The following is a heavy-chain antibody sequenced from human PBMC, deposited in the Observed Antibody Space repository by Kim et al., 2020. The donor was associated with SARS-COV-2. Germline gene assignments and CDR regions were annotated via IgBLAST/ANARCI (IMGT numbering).Heavy chain of an antibody. Sequence: GGSLRHSCAASGFTSGDYAMHWVRQAPGKGLEWVSGITWNSGRRGYADSVKGRFTISRDDAKNSLYLQMSSLRPEDTALYFCARDPRANYYGSGKSFDYWGQGTLVTVSS. CDR2: ITWNSGRR. D-gene: IGHD3-10*01. CDR1: GFTSGDYA. CDR3: ARDPRANYYGSGKSFDY. J-gene: IGHJ4*02. V-gene: IGHV3-9*02.